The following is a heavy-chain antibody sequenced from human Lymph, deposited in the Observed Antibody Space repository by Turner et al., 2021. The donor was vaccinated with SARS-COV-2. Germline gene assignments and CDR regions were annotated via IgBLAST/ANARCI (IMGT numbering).Heavy chain of an antibody. J-gene: IGHJ4*02. Sequence: EVQLVESGGGLVKPGGSLRLSCAASGFTFSSYSTNWVRQAPGKGLEWGSSITFTSSYIYYADSVKGRFTISRDNAKNSLYLQMNSLRAEDTAVYYCARGPPDFPYYFDYWGQGTLVTVSS. V-gene: IGHV3-21*01. CDR2: ITFTSSYI. CDR1: GFTFSSYS. CDR3: ARGPPDFPYYFDY. D-gene: IGHD2-21*02.